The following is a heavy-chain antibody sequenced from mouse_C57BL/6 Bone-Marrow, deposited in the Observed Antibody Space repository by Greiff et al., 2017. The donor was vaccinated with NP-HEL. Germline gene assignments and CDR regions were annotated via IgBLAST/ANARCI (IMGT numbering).Heavy chain of an antibody. V-gene: IGHV1-82*01. D-gene: IGHD1-1*01. Sequence: VQLQQSGPELVKPGASVKISCKASGYAFSSSWMNWVKQRPGKGLEWIGRIYPGDGDTNYNGKFKGKATLTAAKSSSTAYMHLSSLTSEDSAVYFCAGPFYYGSSWYFDVWGTGTTVTVSS. CDR1: GYAFSSSW. J-gene: IGHJ1*03. CDR2: IYPGDGDT. CDR3: AGPFYYGSSWYFDV.